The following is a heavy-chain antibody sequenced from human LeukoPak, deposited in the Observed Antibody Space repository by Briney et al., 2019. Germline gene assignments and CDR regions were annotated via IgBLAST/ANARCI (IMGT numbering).Heavy chain of an antibody. CDR1: EFTFANYA. J-gene: IGHJ4*02. Sequence: GGSLRLSCAASEFTFANYAMSWVRRAPGKGLEWVSTFSDSGDYTYYADSVKGRFTISRDNSKNTLYLQMNSLRAEDTAVYYCAIGTYYYDSSDWEFDYWGQGTLVTVSS. D-gene: IGHD3-22*01. CDR3: AIGTYYYDSSDWEFDY. V-gene: IGHV3-23*01. CDR2: FSDSGDYT.